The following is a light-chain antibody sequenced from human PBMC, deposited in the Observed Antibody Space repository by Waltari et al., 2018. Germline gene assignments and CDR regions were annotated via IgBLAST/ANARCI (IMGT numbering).Light chain of an antibody. CDR2: DVS. V-gene: IGLV2-14*03. CDR3: SSYISSSTLEL. CDR1: SSDVGAYNY. J-gene: IGLJ2*01. Sequence: QSALTQPASVSGSPGQSITIPCTGTSSDVGAYNYVPWYQQHPGKAPKLMIFDVSNRPSGVSNRFSGSKSGNTASLTISGLQAEDEADYYCSSYISSSTLELFGGGTSVTVL.